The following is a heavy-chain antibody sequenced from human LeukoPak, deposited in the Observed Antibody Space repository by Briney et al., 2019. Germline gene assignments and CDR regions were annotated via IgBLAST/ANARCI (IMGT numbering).Heavy chain of an antibody. CDR2: ISGSGGST. J-gene: IGHJ4*02. CDR3: AKADDYIWGSYRHFDY. CDR1: GFTFSSYA. Sequence: GGSLRLSCAASGFTFSSYAMSWVRQAPGKWLEWVSAISGSGGSTYYADSVKGRFTISRDNSKSTLYLQMNSLRAEDTAVYYCAKADDYIWGSYRHFDYWGQGTLVTVSS. V-gene: IGHV3-23*01. D-gene: IGHD3-16*02.